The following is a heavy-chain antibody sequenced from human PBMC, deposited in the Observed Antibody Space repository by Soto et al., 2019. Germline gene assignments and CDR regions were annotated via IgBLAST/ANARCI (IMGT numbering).Heavy chain of an antibody. CDR1: GYTFIDYY. J-gene: IGHJ4*02. D-gene: IGHD3-9*01. CDR2: ISPRSGGT. Sequence: GASVKVSCKASGYTFIDYYMHWVRQAPGQGFEWMGRISPRSGGTNYAQKFQGRVTMTWDTSLNTAYMELSSLISEDTAVYYCARPPGFISDWYYFDLWGQGTLVTVSS. CDR3: ARPPGFISDWYYFDL. V-gene: IGHV1-2*02.